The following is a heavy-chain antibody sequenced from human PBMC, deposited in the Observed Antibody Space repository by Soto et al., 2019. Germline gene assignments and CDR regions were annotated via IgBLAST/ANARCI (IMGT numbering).Heavy chain of an antibody. D-gene: IGHD4-17*01. V-gene: IGHV4-30-2*01. J-gene: IGHJ4*02. CDR3: ARGGDYGDYEFDY. Sequence: PSETLALTCAVSGGSISSGGYSWSWIRQPPGKGLEWIGYIYHSGSTYYNPSLKSRVTISVDRSKNQFSLKLSSVTAADTAVYYCARGGDYGDYEFDYWGQGTLVTSPQ. CDR2: IYHSGST. CDR1: GGSISSGGYS.